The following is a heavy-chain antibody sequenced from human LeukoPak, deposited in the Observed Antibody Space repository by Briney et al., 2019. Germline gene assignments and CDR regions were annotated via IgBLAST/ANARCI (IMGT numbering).Heavy chain of an antibody. J-gene: IGHJ4*02. D-gene: IGHD5-12*01. Sequence: GGSLRLSCAASGSTVSRYFTSWVRQAPGKGLEWVSIVYSDGTTYYADSVKGRFTISRDDSKNTLYLRMDNLRAEDTAVYYCEREGESSGSPTDNWGQGTLVTVSS. CDR2: VYSDGTT. CDR3: EREGESSGSPTDN. CDR1: GSTVSRYF. V-gene: IGHV3-53*01.